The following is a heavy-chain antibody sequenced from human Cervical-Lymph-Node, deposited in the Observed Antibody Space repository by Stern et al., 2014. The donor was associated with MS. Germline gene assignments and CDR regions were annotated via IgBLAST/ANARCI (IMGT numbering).Heavy chain of an antibody. Sequence: QLQLQESGPGLVKPSQNLSLTCSVSGGSISSGSSYWSWIRQHPGKGLEWIAYIHYSGNTYYNSSLKSRVHLSADTSKNQFSLELSSVTAADTAVYYCARLSSDAFDIWGQGTLVTVSS. J-gene: IGHJ3*02. CDR3: ARLSSDAFDI. CDR1: GGSISSGSSY. V-gene: IGHV4-31*03. CDR2: IHYSGNT.